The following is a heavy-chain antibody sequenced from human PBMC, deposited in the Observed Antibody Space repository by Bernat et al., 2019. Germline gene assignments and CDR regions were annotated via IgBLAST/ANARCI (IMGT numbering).Heavy chain of an antibody. CDR1: GFTFSSYG. Sequence: QVQLVESGGGVVQPGRSLRLSCAASGFTFSSYGMHWVRQAPGKGLEWVAVISYDGSNKYYADSVKGRFTISRDNSKNTLYLQMNSLRAEDTAVYYCAKARKSSGWYKVYYYYGMDVWVQGTTVTVSS. D-gene: IGHD6-19*01. CDR2: ISYDGSNK. V-gene: IGHV3-30*18. CDR3: AKARKSSGWYKVYYYYGMDV. J-gene: IGHJ6*02.